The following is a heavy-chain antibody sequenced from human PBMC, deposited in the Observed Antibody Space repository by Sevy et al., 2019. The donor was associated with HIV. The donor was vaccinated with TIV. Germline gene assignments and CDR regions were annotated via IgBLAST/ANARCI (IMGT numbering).Heavy chain of an antibody. V-gene: IGHV3-23*01. Sequence: GGSLRLSCAASGFTFSSYAMSWVRQAPGKGLGWVSAISGSGGSTYYADSVKGRFTISRDKSKNTLYLQMNSLRAEETAVYYCAKGRWLRFVDYWGQGTLVTVSS. CDR3: AKGRWLRFVDY. CDR1: GFTFSSYA. CDR2: ISGSGGST. J-gene: IGHJ4*02. D-gene: IGHD5-12*01.